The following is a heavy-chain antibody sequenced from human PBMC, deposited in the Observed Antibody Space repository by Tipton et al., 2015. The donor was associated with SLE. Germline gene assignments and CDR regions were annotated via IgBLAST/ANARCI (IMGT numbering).Heavy chain of an antibody. V-gene: IGHV4-39*07. CDR1: GGSISSSSYY. CDR2: IYYSGSS. CDR3: ARDPNGGYGSFDY. Sequence: TLSLTCTVSGGSISSSSYYWGWIRQPPGKGLEWNGRIYYSGSSYYNPSLKSRVTISVDTSKNQFSLKLSSVTAADTAVYYCARDPNGGYGSFDYWGLGALVTVSS. D-gene: IGHD7-27*01. J-gene: IGHJ4*02.